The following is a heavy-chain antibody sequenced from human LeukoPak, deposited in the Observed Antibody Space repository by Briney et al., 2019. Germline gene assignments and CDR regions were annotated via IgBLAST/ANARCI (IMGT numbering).Heavy chain of an antibody. Sequence: SVKVSCKASGGTFSSYAIIWVRQAPGQGLEWMGRIIPILGIANYAQKFQGRVTITADKSTSTAYMELSSLRSEDTAVYYCARGPRITMVQGALPGSWFDPWGQGTLVTVSS. CDR3: ARGPRITMVQGALPGSWFDP. V-gene: IGHV1-69*04. J-gene: IGHJ5*02. D-gene: IGHD3-10*01. CDR2: IIPILGIA. CDR1: GGTFSSYA.